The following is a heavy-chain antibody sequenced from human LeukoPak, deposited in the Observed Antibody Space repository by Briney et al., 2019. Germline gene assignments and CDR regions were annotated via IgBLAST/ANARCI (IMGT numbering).Heavy chain of an antibody. CDR2: ISYSGST. CDR1: GGSISSYD. J-gene: IGHJ3*02. CDR3: ARDRSSGYYRDVFDI. Sequence: PSETLSLTCTVSGGSISSYDLSWIRQPPGKGLEWIGYISYSGSTNYNPSLKSRVTISVDTSKNQFSLKLSSVNAADTAVYYGARDRSSGYYRDVFDIWGQGTMVTVSS. V-gene: IGHV4-59*01. D-gene: IGHD3-22*01.